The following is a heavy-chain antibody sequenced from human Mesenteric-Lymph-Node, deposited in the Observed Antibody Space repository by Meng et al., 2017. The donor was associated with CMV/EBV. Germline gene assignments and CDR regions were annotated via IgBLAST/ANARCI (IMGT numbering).Heavy chain of an antibody. D-gene: IGHD3-10*01. Sequence: SCTTSGFPFSSYAMNWVRQAPGKGLEWVSSIGSDFKTYHGDSVKGRFTISRDNSKNTLYLQMNSLRVEDTALYYCARDLYYFNSADYWGQGTLVTVSS. J-gene: IGHJ4*02. V-gene: IGHV3-23*01. CDR2: IGSDFKT. CDR1: GFPFSSYA. CDR3: ARDLYYFNSADY.